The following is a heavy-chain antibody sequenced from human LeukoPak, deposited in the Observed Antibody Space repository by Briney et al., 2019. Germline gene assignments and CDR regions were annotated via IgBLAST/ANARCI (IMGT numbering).Heavy chain of an antibody. CDR1: GFTFDDYA. J-gene: IGHJ3*02. CDR2: ISGDGGST. V-gene: IGHV3-43*02. CDR3: ANVSASSWLGAFDI. Sequence: GGSLRLSCAASGFTFDDYALHWVRQAPGKGLEWVSLISGDGGSTYYADSVKGRFTISRDNSKNSLYLQMNSLSTEDTALYYCANVSASSWLGAFDIWGQGTMVTVSS. D-gene: IGHD6-13*01.